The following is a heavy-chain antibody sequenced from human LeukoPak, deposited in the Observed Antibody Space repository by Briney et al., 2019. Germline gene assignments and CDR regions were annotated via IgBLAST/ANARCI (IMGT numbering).Heavy chain of an antibody. D-gene: IGHD1-26*01. CDR1: GGSISFHH. CDR2: LYDTGIT. V-gene: IGHV4-4*08. Sequence: SETLSLTCTVSGGSISFHHWSWIRQPPGKGLEWIGYLYDTGITNYSPSLKSRVTISVDASNNQISLKLTSVTAADAAIYFCAKEGMGSEATTADGAFDIWGQGTTVTVSS. J-gene: IGHJ3*02. CDR3: AKEGMGSEATTADGAFDI.